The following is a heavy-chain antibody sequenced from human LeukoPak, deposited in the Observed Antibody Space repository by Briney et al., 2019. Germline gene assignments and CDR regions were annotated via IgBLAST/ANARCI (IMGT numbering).Heavy chain of an antibody. Sequence: GASVKVSCKASGYTFTSLYMHWVRQAPGQGLEWRGIFNPSGSSTTYAQKFQGRVTMTRDTSTSIVYMELSSLGSEDTAVYYCARAGENYYDFYYWGQGTLVTVSS. D-gene: IGHD1-26*01. CDR3: ARAGENYYDFYY. CDR1: GYTFTSLY. CDR2: FNPSGSST. J-gene: IGHJ4*02. V-gene: IGHV1-46*01.